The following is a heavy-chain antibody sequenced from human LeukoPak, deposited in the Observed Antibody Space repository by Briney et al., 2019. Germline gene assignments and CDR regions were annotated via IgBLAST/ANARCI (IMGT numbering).Heavy chain of an antibody. CDR1: RFTFSNYW. CDR2: IKQDGSEK. J-gene: IGHJ6*02. Sequence: PGGSLRLSCAASRFTFSNYWMSWVRQAPGKGLEWVANIKQDGSEKYYVDSVKGRFTISRDNAKKSLYLQMNSLRAEDTAVYYCARARDYYGSGDYYYGMDVWGQGTTVTVSS. CDR3: ARARDYYGSGDYYYGMDV. V-gene: IGHV3-7*01. D-gene: IGHD3-10*01.